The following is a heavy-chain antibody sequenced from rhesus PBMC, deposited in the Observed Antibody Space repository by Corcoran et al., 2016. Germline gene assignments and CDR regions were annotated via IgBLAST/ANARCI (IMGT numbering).Heavy chain of an antibody. Sequence: QLQLQESGPGRVKPSETLSVTCAVPGASISISSWSWSRLAPGKGLERMGDIYGSGRSTNYNPSLKSRVTLSVDTSKNHLSLKLSSVTAADTAVYYCARWEGYGYGLDSWGKGVVVTVSS. V-gene: IGHV4-169*01. CDR2: IYGSGRST. D-gene: IGHD5-36*01. CDR3: ARWEGYGYGLDS. J-gene: IGHJ6*01. CDR1: GASISISS.